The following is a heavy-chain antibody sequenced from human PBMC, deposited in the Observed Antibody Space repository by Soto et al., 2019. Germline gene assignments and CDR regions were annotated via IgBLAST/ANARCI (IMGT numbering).Heavy chain of an antibody. V-gene: IGHV4-31*03. D-gene: IGHD5-12*01. J-gene: IGHJ3*02. CDR1: GGSISSGGYY. CDR3: AREMATPGDAFDI. Sequence: QVQLQESGPGLVKPSQTLSLTCTVSGGSISSGGYYWSWIRQHPGKGLEWIGYIYYSGSTDYNPSLRSRFXXSXDXXKNQFSLKLSSVTAADTAVYYCAREMATPGDAFDIWGQGTMVTVSS. CDR2: IYYSGST.